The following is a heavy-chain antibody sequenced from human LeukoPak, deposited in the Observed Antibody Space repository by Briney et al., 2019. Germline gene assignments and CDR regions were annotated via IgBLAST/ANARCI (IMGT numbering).Heavy chain of an antibody. CDR3: VKDLVVTAPEFSPY. Sequence: PGGSLRLSCSASGFTFSSYAMRWVRQAPGKGLEYVSAISSNGGSTYYADSVKGRFTISRDNSKNTLYLQMSSLGAEDTAVYYCVKDLVVTAPEFSPYWGQGTLVTVSS. J-gene: IGHJ4*02. V-gene: IGHV3-64D*09. CDR1: GFTFSSYA. CDR2: ISSNGGST. D-gene: IGHD2-21*02.